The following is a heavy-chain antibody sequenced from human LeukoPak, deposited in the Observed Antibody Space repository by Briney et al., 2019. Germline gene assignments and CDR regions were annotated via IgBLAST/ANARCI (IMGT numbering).Heavy chain of an antibody. D-gene: IGHD2-15*01. CDR2: IYVGGSDT. Sequence: HGESLKISCKGSGHTFPSYWIAWVRQMPGKGLEWMGVIYVGGSDTRYSPSFQGQVTISADKSISTAYLQWDSLKASDTAMYYCARLGYCSGGTCYKSYFDYWGQGTLVTVSS. CDR1: GHTFPSYW. CDR3: ARLGYCSGGTCYKSYFDY. J-gene: IGHJ4*02. V-gene: IGHV5-51*01.